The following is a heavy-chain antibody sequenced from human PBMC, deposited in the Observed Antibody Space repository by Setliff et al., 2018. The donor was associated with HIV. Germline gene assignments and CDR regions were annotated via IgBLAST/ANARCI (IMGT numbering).Heavy chain of an antibody. V-gene: IGHV3-23*01. Sequence: SLRLSCAASGFSFSSYAMSWVRPAPGKGLEWVSGISGSGGRTYYADSVKGRFTISRDNSKNTLYLHMNSLRAEDTAVYYCAKDWTTGRDFDFWGQGTLVTVSS. D-gene: IGHD4-17*01. CDR1: GFSFSSYA. CDR2: ISGSGGRT. J-gene: IGHJ4*02. CDR3: AKDWTTGRDFDF.